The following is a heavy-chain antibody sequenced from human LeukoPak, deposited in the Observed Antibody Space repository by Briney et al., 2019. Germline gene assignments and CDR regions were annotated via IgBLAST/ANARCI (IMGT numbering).Heavy chain of an antibody. CDR3: ARVGDGYNEGVIDY. J-gene: IGHJ4*02. CDR2: IYYSGST. D-gene: IGHD5-24*01. V-gene: IGHV4-30-4*08. CDR1: GGSISSGGYY. Sequence: SETLSLTCTVSGGSISSGGYYWSWIRRHPGKGLEWIGYIYYSGSTYYNPSLKSRVTISVDTSKNQFSLKLSSVTAADTAVYYCARVGDGYNEGVIDYWGQGTLVTVSS.